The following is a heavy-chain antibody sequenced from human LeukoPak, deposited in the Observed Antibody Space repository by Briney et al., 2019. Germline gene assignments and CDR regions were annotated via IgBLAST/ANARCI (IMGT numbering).Heavy chain of an antibody. V-gene: IGHV3-23*01. Sequence: GGSLRLSCAASGFTFTSYAMSWVRHAPGKGLEWLSAIHGGGATFYSHSVRGRFTISRDTSKNTLYLQMNSLRAEDTALYYCAKAQKYTSDLDYWGEGTLVTVSS. CDR2: IHGGGAT. J-gene: IGHJ4*02. CDR3: AKAQKYTSDLDY. D-gene: IGHD6-19*01. CDR1: GFTFTSYA.